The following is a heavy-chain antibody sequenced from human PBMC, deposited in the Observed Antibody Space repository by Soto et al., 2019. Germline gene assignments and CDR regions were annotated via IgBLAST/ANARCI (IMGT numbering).Heavy chain of an antibody. CDR1: GFNFTSDW. CDR3: ARGDEGQFYFYGGALLY. J-gene: IGHJ4*02. V-gene: IGHV3-7*01. D-gene: IGHD3-16*01. Sequence: PXXSLRLSCAASGFNFTSDWMHWVLQAPGKGLEWVAKIKQDGSDTYYVDSVKGRFTISRDNVKNSLSLQMNSLRAEETAVYYCARGDEGQFYFYGGALLYWGQGILVTVSS. CDR2: IKQDGSDT.